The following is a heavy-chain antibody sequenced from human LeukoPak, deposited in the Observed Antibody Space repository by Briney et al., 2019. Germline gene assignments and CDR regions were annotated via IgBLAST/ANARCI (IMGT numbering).Heavy chain of an antibody. V-gene: IGHV3-7*03. J-gene: IGHJ4*02. CDR2: IKQDGSEK. D-gene: IGHD2-15*01. Sequence: GGSLRLSCAASGFTFSSYAMSWVRQAPGKGLEWVANIKQDGSEKYYVDSVKGRFTISRDNSKNTLYLQMNSLRAEDTAVYYRAKGRTLGYCSGGSCYYYWGQGTLVTVSS. CDR3: AKGRTLGYCSGGSCYYY. CDR1: GFTFSSYA.